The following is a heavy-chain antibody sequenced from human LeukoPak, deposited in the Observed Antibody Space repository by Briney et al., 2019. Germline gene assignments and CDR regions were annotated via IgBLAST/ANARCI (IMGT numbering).Heavy chain of an antibody. J-gene: IGHJ4*02. Sequence: GGSLRLSCAASRFTFSSYSMNWVRQAPGKGLEWVSSISSSGSYIYYADSVKGRFTISRDNAKSSLYLQMNSLRAEDTAVYYCARVRYDGSGYYSIYDYWGQGTLVTVSS. V-gene: IGHV3-21*01. CDR1: RFTFSSYS. D-gene: IGHD3-22*01. CDR2: ISSSGSYI. CDR3: ARVRYDGSGYYSIYDY.